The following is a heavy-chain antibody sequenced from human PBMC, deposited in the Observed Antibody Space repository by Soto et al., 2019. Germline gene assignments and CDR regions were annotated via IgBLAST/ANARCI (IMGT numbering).Heavy chain of an antibody. V-gene: IGHV3-30*03. Sequence: QVQLVESGGGVVQPGRSLRLTCAASGFTFSSSGMHWVRQAPGKGLEWVAVIAYDGSKTYYGDSVRGRFTISRDNSENTLFLQMNSLRAEYTAVYYCARWVGGSMFDNSGKYDSWGQGTLVTVSS. D-gene: IGHD3-22*01. J-gene: IGHJ5*01. CDR2: IAYDGSKT. CDR3: ARWVGGSMFDNSGKYDS. CDR1: GFTFSSSG.